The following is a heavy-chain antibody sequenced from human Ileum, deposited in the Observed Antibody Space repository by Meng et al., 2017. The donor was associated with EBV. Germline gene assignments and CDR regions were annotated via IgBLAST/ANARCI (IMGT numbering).Heavy chain of an antibody. D-gene: IGHD2/OR15-2a*01. J-gene: IGHJ5*02. V-gene: IGHV1-18*01. CDR1: GYNLFSYG. Sequence: QVQLEQSGAEVKKPGASGKVSCKASGYNLFSYGISWVRQAPGQGLEWLGWISAYTGNTKYAQNFQARVTMTTDRSTNTAYMEVRSLRTDDPAVYYSATDGRNTVQRRDVSWGSATLVTVAS. CDR2: ISAYTGNT. CDR3: ATDGRNTVQRRDVS.